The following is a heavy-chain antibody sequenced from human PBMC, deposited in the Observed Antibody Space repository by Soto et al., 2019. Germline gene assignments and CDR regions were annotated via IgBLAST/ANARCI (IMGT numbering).Heavy chain of an antibody. CDR1: GFTFSTFS. CDR3: ARALGYAFDI. Sequence: GGSLRLSCVGSGFTFSTFSMNWVRQAPGNGLEYVSAISSNGGSTYYANSVKGRFTISRDNSKNTLYLQMGSLRAEDMAVYYCARALGYAFDIWGQGTMVTVSS. J-gene: IGHJ3*02. D-gene: IGHD7-27*01. V-gene: IGHV3-64*01. CDR2: ISSNGGST.